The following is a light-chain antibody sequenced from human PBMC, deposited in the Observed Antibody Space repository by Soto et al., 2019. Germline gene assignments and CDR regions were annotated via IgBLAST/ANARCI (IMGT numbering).Light chain of an antibody. CDR2: KVS. Sequence: QSALTQPPSASGSPGQSVTIYCSGSSSDIGAYIYVSWYQQHPGKAPKLMISKVSRRPSGVSERFSGSKSGNTASLTVSGLQADDEAHYYCSSYAGSNNFVFGTGTKLTVL. J-gene: IGLJ1*01. CDR1: SSDIGAYIY. CDR3: SSYAGSNNFV. V-gene: IGLV2-8*01.